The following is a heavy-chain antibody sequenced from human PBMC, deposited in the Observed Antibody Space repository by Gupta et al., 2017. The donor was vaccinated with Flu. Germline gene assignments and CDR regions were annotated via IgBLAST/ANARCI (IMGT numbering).Heavy chain of an antibody. D-gene: IGHD3-10*01. CDR2: IHLAGST. J-gene: IGHJ3*02. CDR3: ARHRGYAFDI. Sequence: GGSISSGNYWSWVRQPPRRVLEWIGQIHLAGSTLYNPSLKSRVTISVDKSKNQFTLTVNFMTGADTAIYYRARHRGYAFDIWGQGTVVTVAS. CDR1: GGSISSGNY. V-gene: IGHV4-4*02.